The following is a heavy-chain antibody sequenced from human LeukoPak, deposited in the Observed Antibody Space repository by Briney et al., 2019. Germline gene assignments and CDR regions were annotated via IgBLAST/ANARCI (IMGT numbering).Heavy chain of an antibody. CDR3: ARDSRQQLAVDY. Sequence: GGSLRLSCAASGSTFSSYSMNWVRQAPGKALEWVSYISISSTTIYYADSVKGRFTISRDNAKNSLSLQMNSLRAEDTAVYYCARDSRQQLAVDYWGQGTLVTVSS. J-gene: IGHJ4*02. V-gene: IGHV3-48*01. D-gene: IGHD6-13*01. CDR2: ISISSTTI. CDR1: GSTFSSYS.